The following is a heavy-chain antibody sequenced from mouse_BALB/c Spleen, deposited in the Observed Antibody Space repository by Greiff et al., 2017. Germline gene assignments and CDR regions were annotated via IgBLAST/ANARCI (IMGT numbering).Heavy chain of an antibody. D-gene: IGHD2-10*02. J-gene: IGHJ3*01. V-gene: IGHV14-3*02. CDR1: GFNIKDTY. CDR2: IDPANGNT. CDR3: ATEYGNYVWFAY. Sequence: VQLKQSGAELVKPGASVKLSCTASGFNIKDTYMHWVKQRPEQGLEWIGRIDPANGNTKYDPKFQGKATITADTSSNTAYLQLSSLTSEDTAVYYCATEYGNYVWFAYWGQGTLVTVSA.